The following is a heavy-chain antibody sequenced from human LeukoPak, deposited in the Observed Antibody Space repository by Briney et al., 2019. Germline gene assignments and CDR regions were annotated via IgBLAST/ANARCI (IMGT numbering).Heavy chain of an antibody. D-gene: IGHD6-13*01. CDR2: IIPIFGTA. CDR3: ARTYSSSWTPSD. J-gene: IGHJ4*02. Sequence: ASVKVSCKASGGTFSSYAISWVRQAPGQGLEWMGGIIPIFGTANYAQKFQGRVTITTDESTSTAYMELSSLRSEDTAVYYCARTYSSSWTPSDWGQGTLVTVSS. CDR1: GGTFSSYA. V-gene: IGHV1-69*05.